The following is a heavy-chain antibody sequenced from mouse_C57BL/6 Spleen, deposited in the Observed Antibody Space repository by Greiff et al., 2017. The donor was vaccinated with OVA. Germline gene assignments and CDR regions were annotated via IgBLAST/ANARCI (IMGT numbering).Heavy chain of an antibody. V-gene: IGHV5-4*03. CDR1: GFTFSSYA. CDR2: ISDGGSYT. D-gene: IGHD2-4*01. J-gene: IGHJ2*01. CDR3: ARYDYDDGFDY. Sequence: EVKLVESGGGLVKPGGSLKLSCAASGFTFSSYAMSWVRQTPEKRLEWVATISDGGSYTYYPDNVKGRFTISRDNAKNNLYLQMSHLKSEDTAMYYCARYDYDDGFDYGGQGTTLTVSS.